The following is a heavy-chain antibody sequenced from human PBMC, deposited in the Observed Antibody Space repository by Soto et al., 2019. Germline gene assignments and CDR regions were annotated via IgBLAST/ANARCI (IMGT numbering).Heavy chain of an antibody. CDR1: GYTFSSYD. V-gene: IGHV1-8*01. J-gene: IGHJ6*02. D-gene: IGHD2-21*01. Sequence: QVQLVQSGAEVKKPGASVKVSCKASGYTFSSYDINWVRQATGQGLEWMGWMNPKSGYTGYEQKFQGRVTMTRDTAISTAYMEVSSLRSEDTAIYDCARAYGDLDAWGQGTTVTVSS. CDR3: ARAYGDLDA. CDR2: MNPKSGYT.